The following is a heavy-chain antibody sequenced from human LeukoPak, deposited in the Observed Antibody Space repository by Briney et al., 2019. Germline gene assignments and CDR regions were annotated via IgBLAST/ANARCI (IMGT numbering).Heavy chain of an antibody. CDR3: ARGEQLLDYFHY. D-gene: IGHD1-26*01. CDR1: GGSISSWSDY. Sequence: WETLSLTCTVSGGSISSWSDYWGWIRQPAGKGLGWIMKISDSGSTYYSPSLRSRLTMSIDMSKNQFSLTLRSVTAPDTAVYYRARGEQLLDYFHYWGQGTLVPVSS. V-gene: IGHV4-39*01. J-gene: IGHJ4*02. CDR2: ISDSGST.